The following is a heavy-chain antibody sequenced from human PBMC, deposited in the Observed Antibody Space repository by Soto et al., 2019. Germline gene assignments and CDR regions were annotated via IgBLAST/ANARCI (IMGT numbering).Heavy chain of an antibody. V-gene: IGHV3-23*01. CDR2: ISGSGDST. CDR1: GFSLSNARMG. D-gene: IGHD3-10*01. J-gene: IGHJ6*02. Sequence: LTLTCTVSGFSLSNARMGVSWVRQAPGKGLECVSAISGSGDSTYYADSVKGRFTISRDNSKNTLYLQMNSLRAEDTAVYYCAKDLITMVRGVIINQPYYYYGMDVWGQGTTVTVSS. CDR3: AKDLITMVRGVIINQPYYYYGMDV.